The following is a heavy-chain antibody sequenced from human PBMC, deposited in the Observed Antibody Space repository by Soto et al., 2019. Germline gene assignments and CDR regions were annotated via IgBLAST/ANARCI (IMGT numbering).Heavy chain of an antibody. CDR3: AIGNSSSWYNQLHNFDY. J-gene: IGHJ4*02. V-gene: IGHV1-69*01. D-gene: IGHD6-13*01. CDR1: GGTFSSYA. CDR2: IIPIFGTA. Sequence: QVQLVQSGAEVKKPGSSVKVSCKASGGTFSSYAISWVRQAPGQGLEWMGGIIPIFGTANYAQKFQGRVTITADESTSTAYMELSSLRSEDTDVYYCAIGNSSSWYNQLHNFDYWGQGTLVTVSS.